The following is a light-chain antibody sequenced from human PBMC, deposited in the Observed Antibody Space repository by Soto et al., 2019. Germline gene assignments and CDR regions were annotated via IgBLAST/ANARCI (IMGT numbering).Light chain of an antibody. CDR1: SSDIGTYNY. V-gene: IGLV2-14*01. CDR3: NSYTSSSTLYV. J-gene: IGLJ1*01. Sequence: QSALTQPASVSGSPGQSITISCTGTSSDIGTYNYVSWYQQHPGKAPKLMLYKVSNRPSGVSNRFFGSKSGNTASLTISGLQAEDEADYFCNSYTSSSTLYVFGTGTKVTVL. CDR2: KVS.